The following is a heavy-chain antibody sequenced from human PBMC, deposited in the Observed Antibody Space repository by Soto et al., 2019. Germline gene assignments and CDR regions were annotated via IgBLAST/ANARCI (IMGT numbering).Heavy chain of an antibody. CDR3: ARDLEFRDGNISHLDY. Sequence: SVKVSCKASGGTFRNHVFNWVRQAPGQGLEWMGGIIPIIGAPNYAQKFQGRVTITADASTNTVYLEVSSLRSQDTAVYYCARDLEFRDGNISHLDYWGQGTLVTVSS. V-gene: IGHV1-69*01. CDR1: GGTFRNHV. CDR2: IIPIIGAP. D-gene: IGHD3-10*01. J-gene: IGHJ4*02.